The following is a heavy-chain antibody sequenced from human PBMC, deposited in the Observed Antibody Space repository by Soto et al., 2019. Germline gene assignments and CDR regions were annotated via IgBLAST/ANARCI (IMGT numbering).Heavy chain of an antibody. Sequence: QVQLQESGPGLVKPSGTLSLTCVGSVGSISRSIWWSWARQPPGTGLEWIGEIFHSGSTTYNPSLKSRVTISVDKSKNQFSLKLSAVTAADTAVYYCARIAPDGDGDYWGQGTLVTVSS. V-gene: IGHV4-4*02. D-gene: IGHD6-13*01. CDR2: IFHSGST. J-gene: IGHJ4*02. CDR3: ARIAPDGDGDY. CDR1: VGSISRSIW.